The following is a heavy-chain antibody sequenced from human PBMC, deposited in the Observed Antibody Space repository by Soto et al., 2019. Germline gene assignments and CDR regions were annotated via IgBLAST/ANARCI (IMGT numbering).Heavy chain of an antibody. CDR3: ARERKFDFWRKGLDV. CDR2: MNPNSGNT. Sequence: ASVKVSCKASGYTFTSYDINWVRQATGQGLEWMGWMNPNSGNTGYAQKFQGRVTMTRNTSISTAYMELSSPRSEDTAVYYCARERKFDFWRKGLDVWGQGTTVTVSS. D-gene: IGHD3-3*01. V-gene: IGHV1-8*01. CDR1: GYTFTSYD. J-gene: IGHJ6*02.